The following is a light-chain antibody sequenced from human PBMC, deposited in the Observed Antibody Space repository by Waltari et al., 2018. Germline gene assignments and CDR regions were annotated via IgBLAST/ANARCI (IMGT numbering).Light chain of an antibody. Sequence: QTVVTQEPSLSVSPGGTVTLTCALSSGSLSTTSSAPCYQHTPVQAPRTLVYKANARSSGVPDRFSGSILGNTAALTITGAQADDESDYYCALYMGSGIWVFGGGTRLTVL. V-gene: IGLV8-61*01. CDR1: SGSLSTTSS. CDR3: ALYMGSGIWV. CDR2: KAN. J-gene: IGLJ3*02.